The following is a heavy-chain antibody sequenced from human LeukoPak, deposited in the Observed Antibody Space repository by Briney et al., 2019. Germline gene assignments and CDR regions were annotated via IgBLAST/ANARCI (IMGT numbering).Heavy chain of an antibody. J-gene: IGHJ4*02. D-gene: IGHD5-12*01. CDR3: ARHVGYEYFVY. CDR2: IYYSGTT. V-gene: IGHV4-39*01. Sequence: PWETLSLTCTVSGVSISRSGYYWGWIRQPPGKGLEWIGSIYYSGTTYYNPSLKSRVAISVDTSKNQFSLKLSSVTAADTAVYYCARHVGYEYFVYWGQGALVTVSS. CDR1: GVSISRSGYY.